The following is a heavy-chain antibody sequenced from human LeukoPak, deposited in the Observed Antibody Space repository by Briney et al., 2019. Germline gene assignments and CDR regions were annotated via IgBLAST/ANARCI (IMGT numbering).Heavy chain of an antibody. J-gene: IGHJ5*02. CDR1: GFTFHTYT. CDR2: ISPTGTYT. V-gene: IGHV3-21*01. Sequence: GGSLRLSCAASGFTFHTYTMSWVRQAPGKGLEWVSFISPTGTYTNYADSLEGRFTISRDNAKNTLYLQMNSLRAEDTAVYFCARAKAVAGSAGDNWFDPWGQGALVTVSS. D-gene: IGHD6-19*01. CDR3: ARAKAVAGSAGDNWFDP.